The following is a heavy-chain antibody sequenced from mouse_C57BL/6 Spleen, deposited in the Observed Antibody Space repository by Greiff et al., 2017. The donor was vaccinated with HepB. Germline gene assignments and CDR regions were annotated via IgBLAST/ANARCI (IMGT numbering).Heavy chain of an antibody. CDR3: ARTYGNFYAMDY. CDR1: GYAFSSSW. Sequence: VQRVESGPELVKPGASVKISCKASGYAFSSSWMNWVKQRPGKGLEWIGRIYPGDGDTNYNGKFKGKATLTADKSSSTAYMQLSSLTSEDSAVYFCARTYGNFYAMDYWGQGTSVTVSS. V-gene: IGHV1-82*01. J-gene: IGHJ4*01. CDR2: IYPGDGDT. D-gene: IGHD2-1*01.